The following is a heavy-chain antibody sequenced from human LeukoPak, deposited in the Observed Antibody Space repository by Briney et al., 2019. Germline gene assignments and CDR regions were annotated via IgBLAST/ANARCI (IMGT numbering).Heavy chain of an antibody. D-gene: IGHD2-2*01. J-gene: IGHJ6*02. CDR1: GFTFSDYY. V-gene: IGHV3-11*06. CDR2: ISSSSSYT. CDR3: ARSPEYYCSSTSCLYYYGMDV. Sequence: GGSLRLSCAASGFTFSDYYMSWIRQAPGKGLEWVSYISSSSSYTNYADSVKGRFTISRDNAKNSLYLQMNSLRAEDTAVYHCARSPEYYCSSTSCLYYYGMDVWGQGTTVTVSS.